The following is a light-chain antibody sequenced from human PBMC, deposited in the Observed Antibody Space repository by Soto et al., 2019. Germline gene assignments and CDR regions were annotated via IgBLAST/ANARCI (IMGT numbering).Light chain of an antibody. CDR3: SSFTSSSTLEVV. V-gene: IGLV2-14*01. Sequence: QSALTQPASVSGSPGQSITISCTGTSSDVGGYDYVSWYQQHPGKAPKLMIYEVRNRPSGVSNRFSSSKSGNTASLTISGLQAEDEADYYCSSFTSSSTLEVVVGGGTQLTAL. CDR1: SSDVGGYDY. CDR2: EVR. J-gene: IGLJ2*01.